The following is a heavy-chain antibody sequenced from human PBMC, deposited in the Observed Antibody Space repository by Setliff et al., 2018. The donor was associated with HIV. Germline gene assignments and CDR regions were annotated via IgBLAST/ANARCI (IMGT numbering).Heavy chain of an antibody. CDR1: GGSFSGYY. Sequence: SETLSLTCAVYGGSFSGYYWSWIRQPPGKGLEWIGEINHSASTNYNPSLMGRVTISVDTSKNQFSLKLSSVTAADTAVYYCSRVRLRGYSYGSWDYWGQGTLVTVSS. CDR3: SRVRLRGYSYGSWDY. J-gene: IGHJ4*02. V-gene: IGHV4-34*01. CDR2: INHSAST. D-gene: IGHD5-18*01.